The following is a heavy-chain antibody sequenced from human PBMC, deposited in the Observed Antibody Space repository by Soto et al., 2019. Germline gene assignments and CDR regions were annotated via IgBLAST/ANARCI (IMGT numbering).Heavy chain of an antibody. CDR1: GGTFSSYA. D-gene: IGHD5-18*01. CDR3: ARGGPVDTAMAIFEY. V-gene: IGHV1-69*13. CDR2: IIPIFGTA. J-gene: IGHJ4*02. Sequence: ASVKVSCKASGGTFSSYAISWVRQAPGQGLEWMGGIIPIFGTANYAQKFQGRVTITADESTSTAYMELSSLRSEDTAVYYCARGGPVDTAMAIFEYWGQGTLVTVSS.